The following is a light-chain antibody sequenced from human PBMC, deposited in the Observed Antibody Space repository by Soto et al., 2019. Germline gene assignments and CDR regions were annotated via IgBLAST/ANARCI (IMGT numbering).Light chain of an antibody. Sequence: EIVLTQSPGTLSLSPGERATLSCRASQTVRNNYLAWYQQKPGQAPRLLIYDASSRATGIPARFSGSGSGTDFTLTISSLEPEDFAVYYCQQRSNWPPLTFGGGTKVDIK. CDR2: DAS. CDR1: QTVRNNY. CDR3: QQRSNWPPLT. V-gene: IGKV3D-20*02. J-gene: IGKJ4*01.